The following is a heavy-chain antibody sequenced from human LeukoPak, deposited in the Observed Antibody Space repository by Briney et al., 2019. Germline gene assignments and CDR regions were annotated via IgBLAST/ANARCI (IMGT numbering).Heavy chain of an antibody. Sequence: KSSETLSLTCAVYGGSFSGYYWSSLRQPPGRGLEWIAEINHSGSTNYNPSLKRRVTISVDTSKNQFSLKLTSVTAADTAVYYCSGRNYYDSSGYFSNMDVWGKGTTVTVSS. D-gene: IGHD3-22*01. V-gene: IGHV4-34*01. CDR3: SGRNYYDSSGYFSNMDV. J-gene: IGHJ6*03. CDR1: GGSFSGYY. CDR2: INHSGST.